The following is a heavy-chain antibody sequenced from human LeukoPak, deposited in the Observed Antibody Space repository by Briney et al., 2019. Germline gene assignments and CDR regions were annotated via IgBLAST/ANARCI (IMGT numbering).Heavy chain of an antibody. CDR1: GFTFSSYG. CDR3: AKEPTSNYYDFWSGYYEDY. D-gene: IGHD3-3*01. Sequence: PGGSLRLSCAASGFTFSSYGMHWVRQAPGKRLEWVAFIRYDGSNKYYADSVKGRFTISRDNSKNTLYLQMNSLRAEDTAVYYCAKEPTSNYYDFWSGYYEDYWGQGTLVTVSS. CDR2: IRYDGSNK. J-gene: IGHJ4*02. V-gene: IGHV3-30*02.